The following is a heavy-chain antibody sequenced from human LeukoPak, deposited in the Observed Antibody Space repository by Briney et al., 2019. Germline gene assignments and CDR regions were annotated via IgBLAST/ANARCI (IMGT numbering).Heavy chain of an antibody. Sequence: SETLSLTCAAYGGSFSGYYWSWIRQPPGKGLEWIGEINHSGSTNYNPSLKSRVTISVDTSKNQFSLKLSSVTAADTAVYYCARRDWGLYYYYYMDVWGKGTTVTVSS. CDR1: GGSFSGYY. CDR2: INHSGST. J-gene: IGHJ6*03. V-gene: IGHV4-34*01. CDR3: ARRDWGLYYYYYMDV. D-gene: IGHD3/OR15-3a*01.